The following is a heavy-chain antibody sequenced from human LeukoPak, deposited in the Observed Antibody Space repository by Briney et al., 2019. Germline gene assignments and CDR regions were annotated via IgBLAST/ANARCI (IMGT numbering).Heavy chain of an antibody. CDR3: AKESGSYDYGASGYFAC. CDR2: INTRSGSR. CDR1: GFTFSTYA. Sequence: GGSLRLSCAASGFTFSTYAMSWVRQAPGKGLEWVSGINTRSGSRYYAYSVKGRFTISRDNSKNTLYLQMSSLRAEDTALYYCAKESGSYDYGASGYFACWGQGTLVAVSS. D-gene: IGHD4-17*01. J-gene: IGHJ4*02. V-gene: IGHV3-23*01.